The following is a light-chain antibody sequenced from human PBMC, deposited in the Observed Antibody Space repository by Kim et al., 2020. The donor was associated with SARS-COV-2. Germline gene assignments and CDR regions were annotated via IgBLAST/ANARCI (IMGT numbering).Light chain of an antibody. Sequence: VSPGASATRSCRASQSISSDLAWYQQTPGQAPRLLIYGASTRATGIPARFSGTGSGTEFTLTISSLQSEDFAIYYCHQYHIWPKAFGQGTKVDIK. CDR1: QSISSD. J-gene: IGKJ1*01. CDR2: GAS. CDR3: HQYHIWPKA. V-gene: IGKV3-15*01.